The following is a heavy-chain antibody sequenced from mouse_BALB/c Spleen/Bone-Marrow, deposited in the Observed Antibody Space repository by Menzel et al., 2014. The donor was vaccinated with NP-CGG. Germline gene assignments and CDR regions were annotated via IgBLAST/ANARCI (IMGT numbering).Heavy chain of an antibody. V-gene: IGHV7-3*02. D-gene: IGHD2-3*01. CDR3: ARDMGGLLFDY. CDR1: GFTFXDYY. CDR2: IRNKANGYTT. Sequence: EVKVVESGGGLVQPGGSLRLSCATSGFTFXDYYMNWVRQPPGKALEWLGFIRNKANGYTTEYSASVKGRFTISRDNSQSILYLQMNTLRAEDSATYYCARDMGGLLFDYWGQGTTLTVSS. J-gene: IGHJ2*01.